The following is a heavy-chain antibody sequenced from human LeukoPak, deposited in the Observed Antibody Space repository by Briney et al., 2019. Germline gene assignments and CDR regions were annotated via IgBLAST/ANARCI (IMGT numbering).Heavy chain of an antibody. CDR3: ARASRDSSSWYLGLSGIDY. Sequence: SSETLSLTCTVSGNSISSGDNYWSWIRQPAGKGLEWIGRIYTSGSTNYNPSLKSRVTISGDTSKNQFSLRLSSVTAADTAVYYCARASRDSSSWYLGLSGIDYWGQGTLVTVSS. J-gene: IGHJ4*02. V-gene: IGHV4-61*02. CDR1: GNSISSGDNY. D-gene: IGHD6-13*01. CDR2: IYTSGST.